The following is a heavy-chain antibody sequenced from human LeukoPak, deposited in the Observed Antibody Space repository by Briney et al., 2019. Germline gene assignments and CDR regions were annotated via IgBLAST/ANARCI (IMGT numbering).Heavy chain of an antibody. CDR3: ARHYYYDSSGYYSWFDP. V-gene: IGHV4-34*01. CDR1: GGSFSGYY. D-gene: IGHD3-22*01. Sequence: SETLSLTCAVYGGSFSGYYWSWIRQPPGKGLEWIGEINHSGSTNYNPSLKSRVTISVDTSKDQFSLKLSSVTAADTAVYYCARHYYYDSSGYYSWFDPWGQGTLVTVSS. J-gene: IGHJ5*02. CDR2: INHSGST.